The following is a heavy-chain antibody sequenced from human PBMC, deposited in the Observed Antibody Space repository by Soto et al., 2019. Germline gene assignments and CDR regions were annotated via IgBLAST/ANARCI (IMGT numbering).Heavy chain of an antibody. CDR3: ARDVGRVTSSGN. Sequence: EVQRMESGGGLVQPGGSLRLSCAASGFTFSSCWMHWVRQAPGLGLAWASRITCDATIRNYADSVKGRSTVPRDNAKNTLYLQMTILRAEDTAMDYCARDVGRVTSSGNWVQGTMVTVSS. J-gene: IGHJ4*02. V-gene: IGHV3-74*01. CDR1: GFTFSSCW. D-gene: IGHD6-13*01. CDR2: ITCDATIR.